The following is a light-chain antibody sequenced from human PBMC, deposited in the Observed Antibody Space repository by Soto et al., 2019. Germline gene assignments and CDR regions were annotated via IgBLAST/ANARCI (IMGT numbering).Light chain of an antibody. Sequence: EIVITQSPATLSVSPGERATLACRASQSVSSNLAWYQQKPGQAPSLLIYGASTRATGTPARFSGSGSGTEFTLTISSLQSEDFAVYYCQQYIRWPLTFGGGTKVDIK. CDR3: QQYIRWPLT. CDR2: GAS. CDR1: QSVSSN. V-gene: IGKV3-15*01. J-gene: IGKJ4*01.